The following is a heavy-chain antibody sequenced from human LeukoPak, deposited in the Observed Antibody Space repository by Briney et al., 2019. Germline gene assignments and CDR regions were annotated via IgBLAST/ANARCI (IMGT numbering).Heavy chain of an antibody. V-gene: IGHV4-38-2*01. CDR3: AKSSYCSSTSCYFAGLEAYFDY. Sequence: SETLSLTCAVSGYSISSGYYWGWIRQPPGKGLEWIGSIYHSGSTYYNPSLKSRVTISVDTSKNQFSLKLSSVTAADTAVYYCAKSSYCSSTSCYFAGLEAYFDYWGQGTLVAVSS. J-gene: IGHJ4*02. CDR1: GYSISSGYY. D-gene: IGHD2-2*01. CDR2: IYHSGST.